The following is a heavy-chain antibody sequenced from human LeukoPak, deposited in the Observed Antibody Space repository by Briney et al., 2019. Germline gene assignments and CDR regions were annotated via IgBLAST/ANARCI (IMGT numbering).Heavy chain of an antibody. V-gene: IGHV3-23*01. Sequence: GGSLRLSCAASGLTFSSYAMSWVRQAPGKGLERVSAISGSSGHTYYADSVKGRFTISRDNSKNTLYLQMNSLRAEDTAVYYCAKVGFSEMEWLLYSDHWGQGTLVTVSS. CDR2: ISGSSGHT. CDR1: GLTFSSYA. J-gene: IGHJ4*02. D-gene: IGHD3-3*01. CDR3: AKVGFSEMEWLLYSDH.